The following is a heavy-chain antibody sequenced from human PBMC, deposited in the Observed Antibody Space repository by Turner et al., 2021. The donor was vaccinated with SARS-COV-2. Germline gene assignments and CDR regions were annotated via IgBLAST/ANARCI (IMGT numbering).Heavy chain of an antibody. D-gene: IGHD1-26*01. CDR1: GGSISSKS. J-gene: IGHJ6*02. V-gene: IGHV4-59*08. CDR3: ARQQGSASGYDHGMNV. CDR2: FYKIGSI. Sequence: QVQLQASGPGLVRPSEPLSLTCTVSGGSISSKSWSWIRQSPGRGLEWIGYFYKIGSIDYNLTLRSRVTISVDTSKNQLSLNLISVTAADTAVYYCARQQGSASGYDHGMNVWGQGTAVIVSS.